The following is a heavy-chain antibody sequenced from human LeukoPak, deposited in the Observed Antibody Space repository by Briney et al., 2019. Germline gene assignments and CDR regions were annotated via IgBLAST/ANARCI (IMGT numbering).Heavy chain of an antibody. CDR2: IHYSGST. CDR3: ARDAIDSNYFDL. D-gene: IGHD4-11*01. CDR1: GGSISSGGYY. J-gene: IGHJ4*02. V-gene: IGHV4-31*03. Sequence: SQTLSLTCTVSGGSISSGGYYWSRIRQYPGKGLEWIGYIHYSGSTYYNPSLSSRVTISVDRSTNHFSLKVSSVTAADTAVYYCARDAIDSNYFDLWGQGNLLTVSS.